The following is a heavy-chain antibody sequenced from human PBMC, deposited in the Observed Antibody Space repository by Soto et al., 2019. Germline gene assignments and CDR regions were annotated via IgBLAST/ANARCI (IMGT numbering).Heavy chain of an antibody. J-gene: IGHJ5*02. CDR2: VYYSGAT. Sequence: SETLSLTCNVSGDSMTSPPYYWGWIRQPPGKGLEWIGTVYYSGATYYNPSLRGRLTVSADTSKNYFSLRLTSVTAADTAVYYCARHDDRFDPWGQGILVTSPQ. CDR3: ARHDDRFDP. V-gene: IGHV4-39*01. CDR1: GDSMTSPPYY.